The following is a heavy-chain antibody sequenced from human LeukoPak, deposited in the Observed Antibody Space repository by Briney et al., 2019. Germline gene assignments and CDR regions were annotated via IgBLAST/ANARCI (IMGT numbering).Heavy chain of an antibody. CDR1: GVSISSYY. CDR3: ARASDGDYNNYFDY. CDR2: IYYSGST. J-gene: IGHJ4*02. D-gene: IGHD4-17*01. Sequence: SETLSLTCTVSGVSISSYYWSWIRQAPGKGLEWVGYIYYSGSTNYNPSPKSRVTISVDTSKNQFSLKLSSVTAADTAVYYCARASDGDYNNYFDYWGQGTLVTVSS. V-gene: IGHV4-59*01.